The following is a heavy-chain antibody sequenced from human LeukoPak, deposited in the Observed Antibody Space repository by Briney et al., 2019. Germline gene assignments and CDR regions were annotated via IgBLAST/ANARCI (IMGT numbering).Heavy chain of an antibody. Sequence: GGSLRLSCTASGFSFSGHSMNWVRQAPGRGLDGVSFISGDATIIYYADSVRGRFTLSRDNAKNSLYLQMNSLRAGDTAVYYCARNKRATHNYFDYWGQGTLVTVSS. J-gene: IGHJ4*02. CDR1: GFSFSGHS. CDR3: ARNKRATHNYFDY. V-gene: IGHV3-48*04. CDR2: ISGDATII.